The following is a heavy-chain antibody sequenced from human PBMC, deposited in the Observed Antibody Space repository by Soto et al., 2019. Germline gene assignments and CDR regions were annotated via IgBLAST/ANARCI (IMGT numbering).Heavy chain of an antibody. D-gene: IGHD1-1*01. J-gene: IGHJ4*02. CDR3: ARYNSSAIDY. Sequence: PAETLSLTCTVSGTSISSYYWSWIRQPPGKGLEWIANIHYSGATNYNPSLASRVTPSVDTSKNQFSLKMTSVTAADRAMYFCARYNSSAIDYWGRGTLVTAPQ. CDR2: IHYSGAT. CDR1: GTSISSYY. V-gene: IGHV4-59*01.